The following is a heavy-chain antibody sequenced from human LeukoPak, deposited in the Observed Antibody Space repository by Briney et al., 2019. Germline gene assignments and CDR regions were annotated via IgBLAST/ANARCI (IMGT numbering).Heavy chain of an antibody. Sequence: RGGSLRLSCEASGFTLSIYAMSWVRQAPGKGLEWVSGISGRGDRTYDAPSVKGRFTISRDNSKNTLYLQMNTLRAEDTAVYYCAKAAGDGGGSYYKQTELHYWGQGTLVTVSS. CDR3: AKAAGDGGGSYYKQTELHY. J-gene: IGHJ4*02. CDR1: GFTLSIYA. CDR2: ISGRGDRT. V-gene: IGHV3-23*01. D-gene: IGHD3-10*01.